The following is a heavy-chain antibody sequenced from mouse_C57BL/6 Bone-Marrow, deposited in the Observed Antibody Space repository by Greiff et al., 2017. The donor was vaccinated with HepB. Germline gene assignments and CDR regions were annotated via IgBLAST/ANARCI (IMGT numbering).Heavy chain of an antibody. J-gene: IGHJ4*01. CDR3: AKNSHDGLSMDY. CDR1: GFSLTSYG. CDR2: IWRGGST. V-gene: IGHV2-5*01. Sequence: VQLVESGPGLVQPSQSLSITCTVSGFSLTSYGVHWVRQSPGKGLEWLGVIWRGGSTDYNAAFMSRLSITKDNSKSQVFFKMNSLQADDTAIYYCAKNSHDGLSMDYWGQGTSVTVSS. D-gene: IGHD2-3*01.